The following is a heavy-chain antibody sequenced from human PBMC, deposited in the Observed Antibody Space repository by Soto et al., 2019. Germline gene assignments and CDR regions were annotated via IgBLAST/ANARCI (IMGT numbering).Heavy chain of an antibody. Sequence: PGGSLRLSCAASGFTFSSYAMSWVRQAPGKGLEWVSGISGGGSSTFYADSVKGRFTISRDNSKNTLYLQMNSLRAEDTAVYYCAKDLWFGELLSSFDYWGQGTLVTSPQ. CDR2: ISGGGSST. V-gene: IGHV3-23*01. J-gene: IGHJ4*02. D-gene: IGHD3-10*01. CDR1: GFTFSSYA. CDR3: AKDLWFGELLSSFDY.